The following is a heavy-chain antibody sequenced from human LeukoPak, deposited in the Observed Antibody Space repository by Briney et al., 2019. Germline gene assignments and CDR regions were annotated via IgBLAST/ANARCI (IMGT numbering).Heavy chain of an antibody. J-gene: IGHJ4*02. CDR1: GGTFSSYP. V-gene: IGHV1-8*03. D-gene: IGHD3-16*01. CDR2: ITPNSGGT. Sequence: GSSVKVSCKASGGTFSSYPFTWVRQAPGQGLEWMGEITPNSGGTNYAQKFQGRVTITRNTSISTAYMELSSLRSEDTAVYYCARGRLRGLFDYWGQGTLVTVSS. CDR3: ARGRLRGLFDY.